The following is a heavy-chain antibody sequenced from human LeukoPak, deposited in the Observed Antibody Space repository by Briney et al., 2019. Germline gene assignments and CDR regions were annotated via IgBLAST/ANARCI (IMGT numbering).Heavy chain of an antibody. CDR1: GYTFTSYD. D-gene: IGHD2-15*01. V-gene: IGHV1-8*01. J-gene: IGHJ4*02. CDR3: ANRLGYCSGGSCYNY. CDR2: TNPNSGNT. Sequence: ASVKVSCKASGYTFTSYDINWVRQATGQGLEWMGWTNPNSGNTGYAQKFQGRVTMTRNTSISTAYMELSSLRSEDTAVYYCANRLGYCSGGSCYNYWGQGTLVTVSS.